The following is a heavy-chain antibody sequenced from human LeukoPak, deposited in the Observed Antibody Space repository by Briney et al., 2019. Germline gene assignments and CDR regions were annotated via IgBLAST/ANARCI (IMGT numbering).Heavy chain of an antibody. D-gene: IGHD3-10*01. Sequence: ASVKVSCKASGYTFSSYGISWVRQAPGQGLEWMGWISANNGNTNYAQKVQGRITMTTDTSTSTAYMELRSLRSDDTALYYCAGDAITMVRGVSDYWGQGTLVTVSS. CDR2: ISANNGNT. CDR3: AGDAITMVRGVSDY. V-gene: IGHV1-18*01. J-gene: IGHJ4*02. CDR1: GYTFSSYG.